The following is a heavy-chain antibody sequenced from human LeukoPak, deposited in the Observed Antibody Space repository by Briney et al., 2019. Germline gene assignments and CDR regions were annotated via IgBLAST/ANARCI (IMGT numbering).Heavy chain of an antibody. J-gene: IGHJ4*02. CDR2: VWNDGSNQ. V-gene: IGHV3-33*06. CDR1: GFTFSNFG. D-gene: IGHD6-13*01. CDR3: VKEAVRAAGSYFDY. Sequence: QPGRSLILSCAASGFTFSNFGMHWVRQAPGRGLEWVAVVWNDGSNQYYVDSVKGRFTISRDNSRNMLYLQMNSLRAEDTAVYYCVKEAVRAAGSYFDYWGQGTLVTVSS.